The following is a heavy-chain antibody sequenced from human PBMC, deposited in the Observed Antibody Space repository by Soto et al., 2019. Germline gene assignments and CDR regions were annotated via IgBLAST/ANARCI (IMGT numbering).Heavy chain of an antibody. J-gene: IGHJ4*02. CDR3: AKDRSADY. CDR2: ISGSGGST. D-gene: IGHD3-16*02. CDR1: GFPLSSYS. Sequence: AGGSLRLSCAASGFPLSSYSMSWVRQAPGKGLEWVSAISGSGGSTYYADSVKGRFTISRDNSKNTLYLQMNSLRAEDTAVYYCAKDRSADYWGQGTLVTVSS. V-gene: IGHV3-23*01.